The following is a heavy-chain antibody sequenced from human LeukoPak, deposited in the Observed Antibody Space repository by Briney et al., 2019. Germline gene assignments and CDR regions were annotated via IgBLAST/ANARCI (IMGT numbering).Heavy chain of an antibody. D-gene: IGHD2-2*02. CDR3: ARIPSLDAFDI. CDR2: IYHTGSN. V-gene: IGHV4-59*02. CDR1: SGSVSSYY. Sequence: SETLSLTCLVSSGSVSSYYWTWIRQPPGKGLEWIGYIYHTGSNNYSPSLKSRVTMYVDTSKNQLSLKLSSVTAADTAVYYCARIPSLDAFDIWGQGTMVTVSS. J-gene: IGHJ3*02.